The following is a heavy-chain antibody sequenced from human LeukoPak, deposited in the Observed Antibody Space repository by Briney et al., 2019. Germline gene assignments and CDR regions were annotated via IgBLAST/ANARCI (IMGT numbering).Heavy chain of an antibody. CDR2: IYSSGST. Sequence: PSETLSLTCAVSGASISSDGYSWSWIRQPPGTGLECIGYIYSSGSTYYNPSLKTRVTISVDTSNNQFSLKLSSVTAADTAVYYCARGYDFWSGLVGGWFDPWGQGTLVTVSS. V-gene: IGHV4-30-4*07. CDR1: GASISSDGYS. D-gene: IGHD3-3*01. J-gene: IGHJ5*02. CDR3: ARGYDFWSGLVGGWFDP.